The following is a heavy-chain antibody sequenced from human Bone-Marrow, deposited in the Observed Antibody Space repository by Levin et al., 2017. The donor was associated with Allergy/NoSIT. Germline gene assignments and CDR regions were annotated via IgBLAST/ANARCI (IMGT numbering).Heavy chain of an antibody. CDR2: ISFDGNNK. J-gene: IGHJ6*02. CDR3: AKDHSTAASTSHYYGMDV. V-gene: IGHV3-30*18. Sequence: PGGSLRLSCAASGFMFDYYGMHWVRQAPGKGLEWIAVISFDGNNKYYIESVRGRFSISRDNSKNTVFLQMNSLRPEDTAIYFCAKDHSTAASTSHYYGMDVWGQGTTVTVSS. D-gene: IGHD2-2*01. CDR1: GFMFDYYG.